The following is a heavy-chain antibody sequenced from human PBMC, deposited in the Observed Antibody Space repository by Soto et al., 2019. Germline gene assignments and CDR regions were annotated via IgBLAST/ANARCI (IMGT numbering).Heavy chain of an antibody. Sequence: ASVKVSCKASGYTFTSYGISWVRQAPGQGLEWMEWISAYNGNTNYAQKLQGRVTMTTDTSTSTAYMELRSLRSDDTAVYYCARGVVGATTISLGYWGQGTLVTVSS. CDR3: ARGVVGATTISLGY. CDR2: ISAYNGNT. D-gene: IGHD1-26*01. CDR1: GYTFTSYG. J-gene: IGHJ4*02. V-gene: IGHV1-18*04.